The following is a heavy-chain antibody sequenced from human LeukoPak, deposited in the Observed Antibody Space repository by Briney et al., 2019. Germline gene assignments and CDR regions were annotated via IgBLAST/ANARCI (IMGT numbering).Heavy chain of an antibody. V-gene: IGHV3-13*01. CDR1: GFTFSTYD. CDR2: IGTAGEI. D-gene: IGHD6-13*01. Sequence: GGSLKLSCAASGFTFSTYDMHWVRQATGKGLEWVSAIGTAGEIYYPGSVKGRFTISRENAKNSLYLQMNSLRAGDTAVYYCARAAYSSTWYSRYFDLWGRGTLVTVSS. CDR3: ARAAYSSTWYSRYFDL. J-gene: IGHJ2*01.